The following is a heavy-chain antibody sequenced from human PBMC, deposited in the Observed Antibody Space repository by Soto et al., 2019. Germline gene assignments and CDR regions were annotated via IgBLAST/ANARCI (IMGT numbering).Heavy chain of an antibody. CDR1: GDSITTSSYY. Sequence: QLQLQKSGPGLVKPSETLSLTCTVSGDSITTSSYYWGWIRQPPGKGLEWIGSIYYSGSTYYNLFLESRVTISVDTSKNQFSLKLYSVTAADTAVYYCARQGGSGAGRYFQRWGQGTLVTVSS. J-gene: IGHJ1*01. D-gene: IGHD6-19*01. CDR2: IYYSGST. CDR3: ARQGGSGAGRYFQR. V-gene: IGHV4-39*01.